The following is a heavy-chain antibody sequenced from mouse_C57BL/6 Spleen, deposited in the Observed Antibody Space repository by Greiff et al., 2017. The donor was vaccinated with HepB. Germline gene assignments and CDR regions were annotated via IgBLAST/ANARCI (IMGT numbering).Heavy chain of an antibody. CDR2: INPGSGGT. J-gene: IGHJ2*01. D-gene: IGHD1-1*01. CDR3: ARDYYGTPDY. Sequence: QVQLQQSGAELVRPGTSVKVSCKASGYAFTNYLIEWVKQRPGQGLEWIGVINPGSGGTNSNEKFKGKATLTADKSSSPAYMQLSSLTSEDPAVYFCARDYYGTPDYWGQGTTLTVSS. CDR1: GYAFTNYL. V-gene: IGHV1-54*01.